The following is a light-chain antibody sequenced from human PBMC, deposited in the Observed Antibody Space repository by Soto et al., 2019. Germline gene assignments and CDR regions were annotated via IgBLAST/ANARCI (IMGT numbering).Light chain of an antibody. J-gene: IGLJ1*01. CDR3: CSYVGSSTYV. V-gene: IGLV2-14*01. CDR2: EVS. Sequence: QSALTQPASVSGSPGQSITISCTGTSSGVGGYDYVSWYQLHPGKAPKLMVFEVSNRPSGVSYRFSGSKSGNTASLTISGLQAEDEADYYCCSYVGSSTYVFGTGTKVTVL. CDR1: SSGVGGYDY.